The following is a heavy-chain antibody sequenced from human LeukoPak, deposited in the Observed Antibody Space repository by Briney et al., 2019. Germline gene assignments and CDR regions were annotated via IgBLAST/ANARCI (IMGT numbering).Heavy chain of an antibody. V-gene: IGHV4-59*12. Sequence: SETLSLICTVSGGSISSYYWSWIRQPPGKGLEWIGYIYYSGSTNYNPSLKSRVTISVDTSKNQFSLKLSSVTAADTAVYYCARERGSYFFDYWGQGTLVTVSS. CDR3: ARERGSYFFDY. CDR1: GGSISSYY. CDR2: IYYSGST. D-gene: IGHD1-26*01. J-gene: IGHJ4*02.